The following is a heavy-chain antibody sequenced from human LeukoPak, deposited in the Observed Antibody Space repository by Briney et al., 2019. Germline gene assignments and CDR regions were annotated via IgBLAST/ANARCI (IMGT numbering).Heavy chain of an antibody. CDR1: GFTISSYC. D-gene: IGHD1-14*01. Sequence: GTLTFSSSASGFTISSYCLLWVRQAQGKGLAWFLRIDNGDSNNIFADPVKGRITPSRDTAKNTVDLQMQRSTAKATDFYYCARGGFNHGFDIWGQGTMVTVS. J-gene: IGHJ3*02. V-gene: IGHV3-74*01. CDR3: ARGGFNHGFDI. CDR2: IDNGDSNN.